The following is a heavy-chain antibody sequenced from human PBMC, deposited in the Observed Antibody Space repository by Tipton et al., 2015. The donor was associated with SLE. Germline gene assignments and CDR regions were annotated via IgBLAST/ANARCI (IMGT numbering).Heavy chain of an antibody. CDR1: GGSVSNYY. Sequence: TLSLTCTVSGGSVSNYYCTWIRQSPGKGLEWIGRIYTSGSTNYNPSLKSRVTISVDTSKNQFSLKLSSVTAADTAVYYCARDEYRYDATGYHLLGHFDFWGQGTLVTVSS. CDR3: ARDEYRYDATGYHLLGHFDF. V-gene: IGHV4-4*07. CDR2: IYTSGST. J-gene: IGHJ4*02. D-gene: IGHD3-22*01.